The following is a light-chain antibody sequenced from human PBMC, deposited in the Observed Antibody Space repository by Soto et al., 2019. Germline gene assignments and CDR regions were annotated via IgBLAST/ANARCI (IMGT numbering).Light chain of an antibody. CDR3: QRYCSSPPST. V-gene: IGKV3-20*01. CDR1: QSVSSSY. J-gene: IGKJ5*01. Sequence: EIVLTQSPGTLSLSPGERATLSCRASQSVSSSYLAWYQQRPGQAPRLLIYGASGRATGVPDRFSGGGSGTDFSLTISRLEPEDVAVYYCQRYCSSPPSTFGQGTRLEIK. CDR2: GAS.